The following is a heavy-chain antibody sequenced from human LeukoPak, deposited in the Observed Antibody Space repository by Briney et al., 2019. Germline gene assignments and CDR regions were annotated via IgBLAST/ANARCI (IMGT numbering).Heavy chain of an antibody. J-gene: IGHJ3*02. CDR1: GGSISSYY. V-gene: IGHV4-59*08. D-gene: IGHD3-16*01. Sequence: SETLSLTCTVSGGSISSYYWSWIRQPPGKGLEWIGYIYYSGSTNYNPSLKSRVTISVDTSKNQFSLKLSSVTAADTAVYYCARLIRLGVRRSDAFDIWGQGTMVTVSS. CDR3: ARLIRLGVRRSDAFDI. CDR2: IYYSGST.